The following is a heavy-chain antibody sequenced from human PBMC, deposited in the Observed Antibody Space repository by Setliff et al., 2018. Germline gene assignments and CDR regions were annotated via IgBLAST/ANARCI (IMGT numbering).Heavy chain of an antibody. J-gene: IGHJ4*02. CDR2: IRYDGSNK. CDR1: GFTFSSYG. V-gene: IGHV3-30*02. D-gene: IGHD3-22*01. Sequence: PGGSLRLSCAAPGFTFSSYGMHWVRQAPGKGLEWVAFIRYDGSNKYYADSVKGRFTISRGNSKNTLYLQMNSLRAEDTAVYYCAKEGGKTYYYDSSGVDFDYWGQGTLVTVSS. CDR3: AKEGGKTYYYDSSGVDFDY.